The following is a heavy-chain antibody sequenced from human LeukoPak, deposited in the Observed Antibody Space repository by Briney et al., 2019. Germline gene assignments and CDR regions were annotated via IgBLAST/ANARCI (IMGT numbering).Heavy chain of an antibody. D-gene: IGHD6-19*01. CDR2: TNSDGSRI. CDR3: GRLSYSSGWYVGGY. Sequence: QAGGSLRLSCAASGFTLSTYWMHWVRQAPGMGLVWVSRTNSDGSRISYADSVKGRFTISRDNAENTLDLQMNSLRAEDTAVYYCGRLSYSSGWYVGGYWGQGSLVTVSS. CDR1: GFTLSTYW. V-gene: IGHV3-74*01. J-gene: IGHJ4*02.